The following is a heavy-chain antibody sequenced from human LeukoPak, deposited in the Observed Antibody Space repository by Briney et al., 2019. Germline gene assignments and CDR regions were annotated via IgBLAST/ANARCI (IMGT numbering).Heavy chain of an antibody. D-gene: IGHD2-2*01. Sequence: SETLSLTCTVSGGSISSSSYYWGWIRQPPGKGLEWIGSIYYSGSTYYNPSLKSRVTISVDTSKNQFSLKLSSVTAADTAVYYCARVVYQLLSGWFDPWGQGTLVTVSS. CDR1: GGSISSSSYY. CDR2: IYYSGST. CDR3: ARVVYQLLSGWFDP. J-gene: IGHJ5*02. V-gene: IGHV4-39*07.